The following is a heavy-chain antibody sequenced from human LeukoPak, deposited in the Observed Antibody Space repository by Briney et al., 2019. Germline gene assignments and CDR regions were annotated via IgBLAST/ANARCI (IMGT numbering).Heavy chain of an antibody. CDR1: GYTFTSYD. CDR2: MNPNSGNT. D-gene: IGHD1-26*01. V-gene: IGHV1-8*01. J-gene: IGHJ4*02. CDR3: VRAPGSGYSGSYSLDY. Sequence: ASVKVSCKASGYTFTSYDINWVRQATGQGLEWMGWMNPNSGNTGYAQKFQGRVTMTRDTSTSTVYMELSSLTSEDTAVYHCVRAPGSGYSGSYSLDYWGQGTLVTVSS.